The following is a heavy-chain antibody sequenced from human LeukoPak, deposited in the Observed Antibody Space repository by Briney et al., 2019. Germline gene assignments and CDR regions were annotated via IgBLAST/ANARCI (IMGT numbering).Heavy chain of an antibody. CDR1: GYRFTSYW. D-gene: IGHD5-18*01. Sequence: RGESLEISCKGSGYRFTSYWSGGVRQMPGKGLEGMGIIYPGDSDTRYSPSFQGQVTISADKSISTAYLQWSSLKASDTAVYYCARPSLRYSYSDAFDIWGQGTMVTVSS. CDR2: IYPGDSDT. V-gene: IGHV5-51*01. CDR3: ARPSLRYSYSDAFDI. J-gene: IGHJ3*02.